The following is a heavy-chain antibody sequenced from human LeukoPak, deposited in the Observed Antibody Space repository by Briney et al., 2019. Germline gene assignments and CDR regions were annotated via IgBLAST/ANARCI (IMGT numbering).Heavy chain of an antibody. J-gene: IGHJ3*02. CDR3: ARRRVGRGAFDI. CDR1: GGSFSGYY. V-gene: IGHV4-34*01. Sequence: PSETLSLTCAVYGGSFSGYYWSWIRQPPGKGLEWIGEINHSGSTNYNPSLKSRVTISVDTSKNQFSLKLSSVTAADTAVYYCARRRVGRGAFDIWGQGTMVTVSS. CDR2: INHSGST. D-gene: IGHD3-10*01.